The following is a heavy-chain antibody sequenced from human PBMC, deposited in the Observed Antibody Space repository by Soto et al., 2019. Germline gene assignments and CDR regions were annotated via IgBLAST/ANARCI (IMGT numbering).Heavy chain of an antibody. J-gene: IGHJ5*02. V-gene: IGHV3-15*01. Sequence: EVQLVESGGGLVKPGGSLRLSCAASGFTFSNAWMSWVRQAPGKGLEWVGRIKSKTDGGTTDYAAPVKGRFTISRDDSKNTLYLQMNSLKTEDTAVYYCTTDLYIVVVPAAIPWGQGTLVTVSS. D-gene: IGHD2-2*01. CDR1: GFTFSNAW. CDR3: TTDLYIVVVPAAIP. CDR2: IKSKTDGGTT.